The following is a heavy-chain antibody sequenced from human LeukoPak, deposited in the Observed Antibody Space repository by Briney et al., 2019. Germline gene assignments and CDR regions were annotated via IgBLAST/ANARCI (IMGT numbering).Heavy chain of an antibody. J-gene: IGHJ4*02. CDR1: GFTFSTYA. Sequence: PGGSLRLSCAASGFTFSTYAMSWVRQAPGKGLEWGSAISVTGGSTYSADSVKGRFTISRDNSKNTLYLQMNSLRAEDTAVYYCAKASTGYNWNLAALFDYWGQGTLVTVSS. V-gene: IGHV3-23*01. D-gene: IGHD1-7*01. CDR3: AKASTGYNWNLAALFDY. CDR2: ISVTGGST.